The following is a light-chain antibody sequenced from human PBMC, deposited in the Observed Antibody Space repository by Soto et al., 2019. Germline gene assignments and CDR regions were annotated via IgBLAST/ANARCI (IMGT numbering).Light chain of an antibody. CDR1: QGIDNH. J-gene: IGKJ4*01. V-gene: IGKV1-27*01. Sequence: DIQMTQSPSSLSASVGDRVTITCRASQGIDNHLAWYQQKPGKAPKLLIYAASTLQSGVPSRFTGSGSGTDFTLTISSLQPEEAATYYCQKCKVAPFTVGGGTKVDIK. CDR2: AAS. CDR3: QKCKVAPFT.